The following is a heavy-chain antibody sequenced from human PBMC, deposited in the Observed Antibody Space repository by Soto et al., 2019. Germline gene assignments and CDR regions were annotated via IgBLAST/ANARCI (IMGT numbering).Heavy chain of an antibody. Sequence: SLKVYCETAGYSFGSYAISCVRHTNGQGLEWMGGIIPIFGTANYAQKFQGRVTITADESTSTAYMELSSLRSEDTAVYYCARDFVDDFPVGYFEYWGQGTLVTVSS. V-gene: IGHV1-69*13. D-gene: IGHD3-3*01. CDR2: IIPIFGTA. CDR3: ARDFVDDFPVGYFEY. J-gene: IGHJ4*02. CDR1: GYSFGSYA.